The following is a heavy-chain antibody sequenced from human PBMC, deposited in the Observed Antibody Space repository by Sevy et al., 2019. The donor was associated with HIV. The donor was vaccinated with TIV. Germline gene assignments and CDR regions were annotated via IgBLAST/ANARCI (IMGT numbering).Heavy chain of an antibody. J-gene: IGHJ4*02. V-gene: IGHV3-23*01. CDR1: GFTFSSHA. CDR2: ISDSGPTT. Sequence: GGSLRLSCAASGFTFSSHAMSWVRQAPGKGLEWVSAISDSGPTTYYEDSVKGRFTISRDNSKNTLYLQMDGLRAEDTAIYYCARAFTGGYQQPFDYWGQRTLVTVSS. CDR3: ARAFTGGYQQPFDY. D-gene: IGHD1-26*01.